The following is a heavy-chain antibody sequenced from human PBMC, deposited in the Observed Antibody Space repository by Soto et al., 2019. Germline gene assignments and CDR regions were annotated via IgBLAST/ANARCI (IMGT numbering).Heavy chain of an antibody. D-gene: IGHD1-1*01. J-gene: IGHJ4*02. CDR1: GYSFTSYW. Sequence: GESLKISCKGSGYSFTSYWIAWVRQMPGKGLECMGIIYPGDSDTRYSPSFQGQVTISVDKSINTAYLQWSSLRASDTAIYYCAIHGKFSSLPNHFAFSGQGALVPVSS. V-gene: IGHV5-51*01. CDR3: AIHGKFSSLPNHFAF. CDR2: IYPGDSDT.